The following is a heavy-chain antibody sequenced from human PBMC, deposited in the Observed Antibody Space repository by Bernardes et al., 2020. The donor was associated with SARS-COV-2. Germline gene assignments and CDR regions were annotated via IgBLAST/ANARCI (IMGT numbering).Heavy chain of an antibody. CDR3: ARDHDFPSYCSSTSCYGYYYYGMDV. J-gene: IGHJ6*02. CDR1: GYTFTGYY. Sequence: ASVKVSCKASGYTFTGYYLHWVRQAPGQGLEWMGWINPNSGGTNYAQKFQGWVTMTRDTSISTAYMELSRLRSDDTAVYYCARDHDFPSYCSSTSCYGYYYYGMDVWGQGTTVTVSS. V-gene: IGHV1-2*04. D-gene: IGHD2-2*01. CDR2: INPNSGGT.